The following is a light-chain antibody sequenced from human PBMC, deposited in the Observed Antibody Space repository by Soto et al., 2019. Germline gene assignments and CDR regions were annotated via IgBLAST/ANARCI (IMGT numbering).Light chain of an antibody. Sequence: VLTQSPATLSLSPWERATLSCSASQSVSNYLAWYQQKPGQAPRLVIYDASIRATGIPARFSGSGSGADFTLTITSLEPEDFEVYFCQQRSIWPLTFGGGTRV. CDR3: QQRSIWPLT. V-gene: IGKV3-11*01. CDR2: DAS. CDR1: QSVSNY. J-gene: IGKJ4*01.